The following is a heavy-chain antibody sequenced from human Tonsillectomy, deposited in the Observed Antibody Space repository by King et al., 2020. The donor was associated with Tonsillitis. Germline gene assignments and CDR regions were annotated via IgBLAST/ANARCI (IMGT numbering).Heavy chain of an antibody. CDR2: ISGSGGST. D-gene: IGHD6-13*01. V-gene: IGHV3-23*04. CDR1: GFTFSSYA. CDR3: AKDFRGYSSSWFDAFDI. Sequence: VQLVESGGGLVQPGGSLRLSCAASGFTFSSYAMSWVRQAPGKGWEWGSAISGSGGSTYYAASVKGRFTISRDNSKNTLYLEMNSLRAEDTAVYYCAKDFRGYSSSWFDAFDIWGQGTMVTVSS. J-gene: IGHJ3*02.